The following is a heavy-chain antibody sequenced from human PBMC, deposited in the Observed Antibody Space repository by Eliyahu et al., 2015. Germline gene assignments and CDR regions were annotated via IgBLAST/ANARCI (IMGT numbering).Heavy chain of an antibody. V-gene: IGHV1-46*01. D-gene: IGHD1/OR15-1a*01. Sequence: QVQLVQSGAEVKQPGASVKVSCKASGYTFTSYFMHWVRQAPGQGLEWVGIINPYDGTRSCAQNFQDRVTMTRDTSTSAVYMELTSLRSDDTAVYYCARSRGHEEQGDYWGQGTLVTVSS. CDR3: ARSRGHEEQGDY. CDR1: GYTFTSYF. J-gene: IGHJ4*02. CDR2: INPYDGTR.